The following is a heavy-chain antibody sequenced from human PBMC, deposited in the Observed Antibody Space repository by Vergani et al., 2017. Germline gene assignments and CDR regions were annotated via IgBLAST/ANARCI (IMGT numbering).Heavy chain of an antibody. CDR1: GFTFSSYS. CDR3: AKVRPITMMGGYFDY. CDR2: ISSSSSYI. V-gene: IGHV3-21*01. J-gene: IGHJ4*02. D-gene: IGHD3-22*01. Sequence: EVQLVESGGGLVKPGGSLRLSCAASGFTFSSYSMNWVRQAPGKGLEWVSAISSSSSYIYYADSVKGRFTISRDNSKNTLYLQMNSLRAEDTAVYYCAKVRPITMMGGYFDYWGQGTLVTVSS.